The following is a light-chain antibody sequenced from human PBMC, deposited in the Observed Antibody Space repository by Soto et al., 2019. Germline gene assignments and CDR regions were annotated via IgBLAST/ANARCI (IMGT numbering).Light chain of an antibody. Sequence: TQSPGTRSLSTGERATLSCRASQSVSSNYLAWYQQKPGQAPRLLIYDASTRATVIPARFSGSGSGTEFTLTISSLQSEDSAVYYCQEYNTWPWTFGQGTKVDIK. CDR3: QEYNTWPWT. J-gene: IGKJ1*01. CDR1: QSVSSN. CDR2: DAS. V-gene: IGKV3-15*01.